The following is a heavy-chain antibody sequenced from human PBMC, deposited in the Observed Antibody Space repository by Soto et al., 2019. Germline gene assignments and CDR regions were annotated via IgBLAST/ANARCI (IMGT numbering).Heavy chain of an antibody. Sequence: GSLRLSCAASGFSFSSYGMHWVRQAPGKGLDWVAVIWYDGSNKYYAESVKGRFTISRDNSKNTLYVQMNSLTVEDTAVYYCARAQYTGSYFDACDVWGQGTMVTVSS. V-gene: IGHV3-33*03. CDR2: IWYDGSNK. CDR1: GFSFSSYG. D-gene: IGHD1-26*01. CDR3: ARAQYTGSYFDACDV. J-gene: IGHJ3*01.